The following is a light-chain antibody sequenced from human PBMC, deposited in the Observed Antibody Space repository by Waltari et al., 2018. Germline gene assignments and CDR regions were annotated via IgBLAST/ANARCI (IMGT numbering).Light chain of an antibody. CDR3: QKYNSAPIT. CDR1: QDIDNF. J-gene: IGKJ5*01. Sequence: DIQMTQFPSSLSASLGDRVPITCRSSQDIDNFVAWDQQKPGKAPKLLIYASSTLESGVPSRFSGRKSGTEFTLTISSLQPEDVATYSCQKYNSAPITFGQGTRLEI. V-gene: IGKV1-27*01. CDR2: ASS.